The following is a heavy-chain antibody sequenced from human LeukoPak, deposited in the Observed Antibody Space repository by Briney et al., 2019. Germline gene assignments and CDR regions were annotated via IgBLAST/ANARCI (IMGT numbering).Heavy chain of an antibody. CDR1: GYTFTNYG. CDR3: AAIAAVGQFDY. Sequence: ASVKVSCKASGYTFTNYGITWVRQAPGQGLEWMGWISVYNGNTNYAQKLQGRVTMTTDTSTSTAYMELRSLRSDDTAAYYCAAIAAVGQFDYWGQGTLVTVSS. V-gene: IGHV1-18*01. CDR2: ISVYNGNT. J-gene: IGHJ4*02. D-gene: IGHD6-13*01.